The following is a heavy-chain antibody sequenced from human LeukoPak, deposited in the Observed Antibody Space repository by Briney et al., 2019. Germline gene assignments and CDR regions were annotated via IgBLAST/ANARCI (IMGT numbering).Heavy chain of an antibody. D-gene: IGHD2-15*01. V-gene: IGHV1-18*01. J-gene: IGHJ6*02. CDR3: ARVWRDCSGGSCYSYGMDV. CDR2: ISAYNGNT. CDR1: GYTFTSYG. Sequence: GASVKVSCKASGYTFTSYGISWVRQAPGQGLEWMGWISAYNGNTNYAQKLQGRVTMTTDTSTSTAYMALRSLRSDDTAVYYCARVWRDCSGGSCYSYGMDVWGQGTTVTVSS.